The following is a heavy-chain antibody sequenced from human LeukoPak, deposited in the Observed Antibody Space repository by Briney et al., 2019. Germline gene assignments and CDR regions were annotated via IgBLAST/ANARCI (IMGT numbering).Heavy chain of an antibody. CDR1: GFTFGYSW. D-gene: IGHD1-14*01. V-gene: IGHV3-74*01. J-gene: IGHJ3*01. CDR2: INADGSTT. Sequence: GGSLRLSCAASGFTFGYSWVHWVRQAPGKGLVWVSLINADGSTTTYADSVKGRFTISRDNARNTLSLQMNSLTIEDTAVYYCVVVVEPPDSDGFDVWGQGTMITASS. CDR3: VVVVEPPDSDGFDV.